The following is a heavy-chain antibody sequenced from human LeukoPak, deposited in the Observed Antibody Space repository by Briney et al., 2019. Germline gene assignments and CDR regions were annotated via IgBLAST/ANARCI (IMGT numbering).Heavy chain of an antibody. D-gene: IGHD1-26*01. V-gene: IGHV1-69*05. CDR1: GGTFSSYA. J-gene: IGHJ3*02. Sequence: EASVKVSRKASGGTFSSYAISWVRQAPGQGLEWMGGIIPIFGTANYAQKFQGRVTITTDESTSTAYMELSSLRSEDTAVYYCATAYSGSPYDAFDIWGQGTMVTVSS. CDR2: IIPIFGTA. CDR3: ATAYSGSPYDAFDI.